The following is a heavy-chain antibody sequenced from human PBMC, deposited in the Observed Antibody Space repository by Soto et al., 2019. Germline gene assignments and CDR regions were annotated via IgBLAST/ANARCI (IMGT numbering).Heavy chain of an antibody. D-gene: IGHD1-26*01. V-gene: IGHV3-30-3*01. CDR2: ISYDGSNK. CDR1: GFTFSSYA. Sequence: PGGSLRLSCAASGFTFSSYAMHWVRQAPGKGLEWVAVISYDGSNKYYADSVKGRFTISRDNSKNTLYLQMNSLRAEDTAVYYCARDWYSGTRHFDYWGQGTLVTVSS. CDR3: ARDWYSGTRHFDY. J-gene: IGHJ4*02.